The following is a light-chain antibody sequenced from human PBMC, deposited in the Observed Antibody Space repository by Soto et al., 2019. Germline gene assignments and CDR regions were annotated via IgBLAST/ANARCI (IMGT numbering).Light chain of an antibody. CDR2: DVS. J-gene: IGLJ2*01. CDR1: SSDIGTYNY. Sequence: QSALTQPASVSGSPGQSITISCTGTSSDIGTYNYVSWYQHHPGKVPKLMIYDVSNRPSGVSNRFSGSKSGNTASLPISGLKAEDEDDYYCSSYSSSSNLLLFGGGTKLTVL. CDR3: SSYSSSSNLLL. V-gene: IGLV2-14*01.